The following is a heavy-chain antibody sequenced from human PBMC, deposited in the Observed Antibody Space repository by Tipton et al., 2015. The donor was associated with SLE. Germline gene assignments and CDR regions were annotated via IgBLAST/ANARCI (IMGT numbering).Heavy chain of an antibody. CDR2: IYYSGST. J-gene: IGHJ5*02. Sequence: TLSLTCTVSGGSISSSSYYWGWIRQSPGKGLEWIGSIYYSGSTYYNPSLKSRVTISVDTSKNQFSLKLSSVTAADTAVYYCARELRIVGAKDWSDPWGQGTLVTVSS. V-gene: IGHV4-39*07. CDR3: ARELRIVGAKDWSDP. CDR1: GGSISSSSYY. D-gene: IGHD1-26*01.